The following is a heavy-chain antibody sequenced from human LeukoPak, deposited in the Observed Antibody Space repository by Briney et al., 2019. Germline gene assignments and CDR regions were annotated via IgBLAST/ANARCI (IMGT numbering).Heavy chain of an antibody. CDR2: ISYDGSNK. CDR1: GFTFSSYA. D-gene: IGHD3-22*01. V-gene: IGHV3-30-3*01. CDR3: ARDGGYYDSSGYYYGRYFDY. Sequence: GGSLRLSCAASGFTFSSYAMHWVRQAPGKGLEWVAVISYDGSNKYYADSVKGRFTISRDNSKNTLYLQMNSLRAEDTAVYYCARDGGYYDSSGYYYGRYFDYWGQGTLVTVSS. J-gene: IGHJ4*02.